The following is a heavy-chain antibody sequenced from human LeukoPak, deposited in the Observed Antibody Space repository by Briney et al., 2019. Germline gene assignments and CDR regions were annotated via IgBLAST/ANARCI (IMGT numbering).Heavy chain of an antibody. CDR2: INPSGGST. Sequence: GASVKVSCKASGYTFTSYGISWVRQAPGQGLEWMGIINPSGGSTSYAQKFQGRVTMTRDTSTSTVYMELSSLRSEDTAVHYCARVFGSSLDYWGQGTMVTVSS. V-gene: IGHV1-46*01. J-gene: IGHJ4*02. CDR3: ARVFGSSLDY. D-gene: IGHD3-3*01. CDR1: GYTFTSYG.